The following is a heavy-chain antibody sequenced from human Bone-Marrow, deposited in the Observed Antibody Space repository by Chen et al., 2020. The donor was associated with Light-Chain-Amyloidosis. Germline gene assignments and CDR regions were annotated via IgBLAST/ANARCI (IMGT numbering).Heavy chain of an antibody. CDR3: ARSYSGYFDY. Sequence: QVQLQESGPGLVKPSQTLSLTCTVSGGSIRSDNYYWSWIRQPAGKGLEWIGHIYISRNTNYNPSLKSRFTISLDTSKNQFSLILSSLTAADTAVYYCARSYSGYFDYCGQGTQVTVSS. J-gene: IGHJ4*02. D-gene: IGHD5-12*01. CDR1: GGSIRSDNYY. CDR2: IYISRNT. V-gene: IGHV4-61*02.